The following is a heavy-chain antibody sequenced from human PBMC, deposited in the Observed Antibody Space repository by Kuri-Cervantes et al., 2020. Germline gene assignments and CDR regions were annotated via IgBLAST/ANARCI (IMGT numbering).Heavy chain of an antibody. V-gene: IGHV3-15*01. CDR2: IKSNSDGGAT. J-gene: IGHJ4*02. D-gene: IGHD5-24*01. CDR1: GFTFDNAW. Sequence: GESLKSSCAASGFTFDNAWISWVRQAPGKGLEWVGRIKSNSDGGATDYAAPVKDRFSISRDDSKNTLYLQMNSLKTEDTAVYYCTTREAYWGQGTLVTVSS. CDR3: TTREAY.